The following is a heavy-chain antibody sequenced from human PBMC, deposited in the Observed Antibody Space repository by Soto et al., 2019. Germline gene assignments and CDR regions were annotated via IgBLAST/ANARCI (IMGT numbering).Heavy chain of an antibody. CDR2: IYWNDDK. CDR1: GFSITTSGVA. J-gene: IGHJ4*02. V-gene: IGHV2-5*01. CDR3: APSPRTGSGYFSFEN. Sequence: QITLKESGPTLVKSTQTLTLTCSLSGFSITTSGVAVGWIRQPPGKALKWLALIYWNDDKRYSPSLNSRLTITKDTAKSPGVLTMTHMDPGDTATYYCAPSPRTGSGYFSFENWGQGSLVTVSP. D-gene: IGHD5-18*01.